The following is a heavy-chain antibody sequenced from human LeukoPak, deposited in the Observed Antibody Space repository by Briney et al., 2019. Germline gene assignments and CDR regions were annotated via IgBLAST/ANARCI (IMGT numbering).Heavy chain of an antibody. V-gene: IGHV3-53*01. CDR1: AFTVSSNY. CDR2: TYSGVST. Sequence: PGRCLRLSCAAAAFTVSSNYTGWVRQAPGKRLGWVSATYSGVSTYYADSVKGRFTISSDNSKNTLYLQMNSLKAEDTAIYYCARAQDYCSGSTCYGYFQYWGQGTLVTVSS. CDR3: ARAQDYCSGSTCYGYFQY. D-gene: IGHD2-15*01. J-gene: IGHJ1*01.